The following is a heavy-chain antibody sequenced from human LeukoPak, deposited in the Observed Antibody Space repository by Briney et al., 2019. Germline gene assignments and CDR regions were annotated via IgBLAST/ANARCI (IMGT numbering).Heavy chain of an antibody. CDR3: ARDSAGYSSGYTFDY. Sequence: GGSLRLSCAASAFTFSSYSVNWVRQAPGKGLEWFSSISSSSSYIYYADSVKGRFTISRDNAKNSLYLQMNSLRAEDTAVYYCARDSAGYSSGYTFDYWGQGTLVTVSS. CDR1: AFTFSSYS. D-gene: IGHD6-19*01. V-gene: IGHV3-21*01. J-gene: IGHJ4*02. CDR2: ISSSSSYI.